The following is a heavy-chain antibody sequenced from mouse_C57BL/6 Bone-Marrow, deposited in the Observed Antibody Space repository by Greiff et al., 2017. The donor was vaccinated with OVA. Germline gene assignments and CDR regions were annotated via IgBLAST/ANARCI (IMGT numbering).Heavy chain of an antibody. J-gene: IGHJ3*01. D-gene: IGHD1-1*01. V-gene: IGHV1-55*01. CDR1: GYTFTSYW. CDR3: ARAYYYGSRGAWFAY. CDR2: IYPGSGST. Sequence: VQLQQPGAELVKPGASVKMSCKASGYTFTSYWITWVKQRPGQGLEWIGDIYPGSGSTNYNEKFKSKATLTVDTSSSTAYMQLSSLTSEDSAVYYCARAYYYGSRGAWFAYWGQGTLVTVSA.